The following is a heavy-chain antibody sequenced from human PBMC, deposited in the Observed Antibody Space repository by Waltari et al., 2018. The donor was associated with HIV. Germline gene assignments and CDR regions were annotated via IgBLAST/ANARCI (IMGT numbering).Heavy chain of an antibody. CDR1: GYSISSGSL. D-gene: IGHD4-17*01. J-gene: IGHJ6*02. Sequence: QVQLQESGPGLVKPSETLSLTCAVSGYSISSGSLWRWLRQPPGKGLEWIGHIYHSGSTYYNPSLKSRVTLSVDTSKNQFSLRLNSVTAADTAVYYCARGADRGDDRRDYYGMDVWGQGTTVTVSS. CDR2: IYHSGST. CDR3: ARGADRGDDRRDYYGMDV. V-gene: IGHV4-38-2*01.